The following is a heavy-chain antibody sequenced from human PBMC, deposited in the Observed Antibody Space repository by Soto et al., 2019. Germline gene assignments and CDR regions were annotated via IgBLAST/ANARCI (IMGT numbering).Heavy chain of an antibody. Sequence: SETLSLTCTVSGGSISSSSYYWGWIRQPPGKGLEWIGSIYYSGSTYYNPSLKSRVTISVDTSKNQFSLKLSSVTAADTAVYYCARHHYGAEGGLDYWGQGTLVTVSS. D-gene: IGHD4-17*01. CDR2: IYYSGST. CDR1: GGSISSSSYY. J-gene: IGHJ4*02. CDR3: ARHHYGAEGGLDY. V-gene: IGHV4-39*07.